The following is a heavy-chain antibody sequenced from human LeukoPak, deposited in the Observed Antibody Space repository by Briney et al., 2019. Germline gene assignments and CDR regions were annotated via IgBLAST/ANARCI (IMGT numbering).Heavy chain of an antibody. CDR1: GGSFSGYY. J-gene: IGHJ4*02. CDR3: ARGAGDIVVVVAARVYYFDY. V-gene: IGHV4-34*01. CDR2: ITHSGST. Sequence: PSETLSLTCAVSGGSFSGYYWSWIRQPPGKGLEWIGEITHSGSTNYNPSLKSRVTISVDTSKNQFSLKLSSVTAADTAVYYCARGAGDIVVVVAARVYYFDYWGQGTLVTVSS. D-gene: IGHD2-15*01.